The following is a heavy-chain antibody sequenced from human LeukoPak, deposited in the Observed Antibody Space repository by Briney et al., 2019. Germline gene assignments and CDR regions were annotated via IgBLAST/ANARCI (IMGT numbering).Heavy chain of an antibody. CDR1: GYTFTSYY. D-gene: IGHD3-22*01. V-gene: IGHV1-46*01. CDR2: INPSGGST. CDR3: ARERTGNSDSSGHYDY. Sequence: ASVKVSCKASGYTFTSYYMHWVRQTPGQGLEWMGIINPSGGSTSYAQKFQGRVTMTRDTSTSTVYMELSSLRSEDTAVYYCARERTGNSDSSGHYDYWGQRTLVTVSS. J-gene: IGHJ4*02.